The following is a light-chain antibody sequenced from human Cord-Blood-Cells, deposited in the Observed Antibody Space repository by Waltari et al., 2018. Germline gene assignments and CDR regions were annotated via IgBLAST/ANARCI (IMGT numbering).Light chain of an antibody. CDR1: QSISSY. V-gene: IGKV1-39*01. CDR2: AAS. J-gene: IGKJ1*01. CDR3: QQSYSTPWT. Sequence: DIQMTQSPSSLSATVESRVTITCRASQSISSYLDWYQQKPGKAPKLLIYAASSLQSGVPSRFSGSGSGTDFTLTISSLQPEDFATYYCQQSYSTPWTFGQGTKVEIK.